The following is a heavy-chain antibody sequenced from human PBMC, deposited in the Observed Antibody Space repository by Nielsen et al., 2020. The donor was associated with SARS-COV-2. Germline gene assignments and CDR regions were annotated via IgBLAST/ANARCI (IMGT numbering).Heavy chain of an antibody. Sequence: GGSLRLSCAASGFTFDDYAMHWVRQAPGKGLEWVSGISCNSGGIGYADSVKGRFTISRDNAKNSLYLQMNSLRAEDTALYYCATLYSGYDLGSVDYWGQGTLVTVSS. V-gene: IGHV3-9*01. D-gene: IGHD5-12*01. J-gene: IGHJ4*02. CDR1: GFTFDDYA. CDR2: ISCNSGGI. CDR3: ATLYSGYDLGSVDY.